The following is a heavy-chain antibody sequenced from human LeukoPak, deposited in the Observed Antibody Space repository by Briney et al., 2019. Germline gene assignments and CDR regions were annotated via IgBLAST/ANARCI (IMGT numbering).Heavy chain of an antibody. D-gene: IGHD1-26*01. CDR3: AKDQTRDRGGALDY. CDR2: MSYDGRNK. CDR1: GLTLSTYG. V-gene: IGHV3-30*18. J-gene: IGHJ4*02. Sequence: GGSLRLSCAASGLTLSTYGMHWVRQAPGKGLEWVAFMSYDGRNKYYTESVKGRFTISRDNSKSTLYLQMNSLRAEDTAVYYCAKDQTRDRGGALDYWGQGTLVTVSS.